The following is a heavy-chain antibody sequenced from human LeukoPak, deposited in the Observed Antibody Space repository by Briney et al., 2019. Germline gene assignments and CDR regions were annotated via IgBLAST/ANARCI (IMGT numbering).Heavy chain of an antibody. Sequence: SETLSLTCTVSGGSISSGDYYWSWIRQPPGKGLEWIGYIYYSGSTYYNPSLKSRVTISVDTSKNQFSLKLSFVPAADTAVYYCARLDVGYYDSSGYYFDYWGQGTLVTVSS. J-gene: IGHJ4*02. D-gene: IGHD3-22*01. CDR3: ARLDVGYYDSSGYYFDY. CDR2: IYYSGST. V-gene: IGHV4-30-4*08. CDR1: GGSISSGDYY.